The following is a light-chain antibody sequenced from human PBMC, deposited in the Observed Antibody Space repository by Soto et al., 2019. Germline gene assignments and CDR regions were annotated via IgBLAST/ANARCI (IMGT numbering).Light chain of an antibody. CDR1: QTISSW. Sequence: DIQMTQSPSTLSGSVGDRVTITCRARQTISSWLAWYQQKPGKAPKLLIYKASTLKSGVPSRFSGSGSGTEFTLTISSLQPDDFATYYCQQRNSYPITFGQGTRLEIK. CDR3: QQRNSYPIT. J-gene: IGKJ5*01. CDR2: KAS. V-gene: IGKV1-5*03.